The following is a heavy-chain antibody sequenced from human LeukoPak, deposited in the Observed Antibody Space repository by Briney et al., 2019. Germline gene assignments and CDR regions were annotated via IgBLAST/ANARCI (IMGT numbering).Heavy chain of an antibody. D-gene: IGHD1-14*01. CDR3: AKDPDGENWFDP. CDR1: GFTFSSCA. Sequence: GGSLRLSCAASGFTFSSCAMSWVRQAPGKGLEWVSAISGSGGSTYYADSVKGRFTISRDNSKNTLYLQMNSLRAEDTAVYYCAKDPDGENWFDPWGQGTLVTVSS. V-gene: IGHV3-23*01. J-gene: IGHJ5*02. CDR2: ISGSGGST.